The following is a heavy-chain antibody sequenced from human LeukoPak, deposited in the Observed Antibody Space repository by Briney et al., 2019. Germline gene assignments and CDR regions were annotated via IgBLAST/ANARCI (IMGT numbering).Heavy chain of an antibody. V-gene: IGHV1-18*01. J-gene: IGHJ2*01. Sequence: ASVKVSCKASGYTFTSYGISWVRQAPGQGLEWMGWISAYNGNTNYAQKLQGRATMTTDTSTSTAYMELSSLRSEDTAVYYCARDRVPGAETPYWYFDLWGRGTLVTVSS. CDR3: ARDRVPGAETPYWYFDL. D-gene: IGHD2-2*01. CDR2: ISAYNGNT. CDR1: GYTFTSYG.